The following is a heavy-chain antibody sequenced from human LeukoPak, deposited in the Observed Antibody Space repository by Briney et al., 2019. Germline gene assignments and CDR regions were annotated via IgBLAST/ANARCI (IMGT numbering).Heavy chain of an antibody. V-gene: IGHV1-69*13. CDR3: AREGLMGATFDY. CDR1: CGTFSSYA. CDR2: IIPIFGTA. J-gene: IGHJ4*02. Sequence: SVKVSCKASCGTFSSYAISWVRQAPGQGLEWMGGIIPIFGTANYAQKFQGRVTITADESTSTAYMELSSLRSEDTAVYYCAREGLMGATFDYWGQGTLVTVSS. D-gene: IGHD1-26*01.